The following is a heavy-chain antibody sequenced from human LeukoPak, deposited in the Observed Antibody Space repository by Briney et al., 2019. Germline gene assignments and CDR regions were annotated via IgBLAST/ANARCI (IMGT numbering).Heavy chain of an antibody. Sequence: SVKVPCKASGGTFSSYAISWVRQAPGQGLEWMGGIIPIFGTANYAQKFQGRVTITTDESTSTAYMELSSLRSEDTAVYYCARSLDSGYDRYAFDIWGQGTMVTVSS. CDR3: ARSLDSGYDRYAFDI. CDR1: GGTFSSYA. J-gene: IGHJ3*02. V-gene: IGHV1-69*05. CDR2: IIPIFGTA. D-gene: IGHD5-12*01.